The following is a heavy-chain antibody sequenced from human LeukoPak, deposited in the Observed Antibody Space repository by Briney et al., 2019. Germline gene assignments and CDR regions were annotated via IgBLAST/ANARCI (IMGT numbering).Heavy chain of an antibody. CDR1: GSTFSDYY. CDR3: ARDQYFGDYDY. J-gene: IGHJ4*02. Sequence: GGSLRLSCAASGSTFSDYYMSWIRQAPGKGLEWVSYISSSGSTIYYADSVKGRFTISRDNAKNSLYLQMNSLRAEDTAVYYCARDQYFGDYDYWGQGTLVTVSS. D-gene: IGHD4-17*01. V-gene: IGHV3-11*04. CDR2: ISSSGSTI.